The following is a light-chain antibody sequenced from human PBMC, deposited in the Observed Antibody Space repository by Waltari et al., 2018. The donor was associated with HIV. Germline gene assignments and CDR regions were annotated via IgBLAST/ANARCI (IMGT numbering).Light chain of an antibody. Sequence: QSVLTQPPSASGTPGQRVTFSCSGSSSNIGSNPVDWYQKLPGTAPSLLIYKNNHRPSGVPDRFPGSKSGTSASLAISGPQSEDEADYYFAAWDDSLNGHVLFGGGTKLTVL. V-gene: IGLV1-44*01. CDR1: SSNIGSNP. J-gene: IGLJ2*01. CDR2: KNN. CDR3: AAWDDSLNGHVL.